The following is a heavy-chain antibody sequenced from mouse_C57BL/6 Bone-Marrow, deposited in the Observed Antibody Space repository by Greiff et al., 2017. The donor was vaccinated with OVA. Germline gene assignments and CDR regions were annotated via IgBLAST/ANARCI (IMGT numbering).Heavy chain of an antibody. J-gene: IGHJ2*01. CDR2: IDPNSGGT. V-gene: IGHV1-72*01. D-gene: IGHD1-1*01. CDR1: GYTFTSYW. Sequence: QVQLKESGAELVKPGASVKLSCKASGYTFTSYWMHWVKQRPGRGLEWIGRIDPNSGGTKYNEKFKSKATLTVDKPSSTAYMQLSSLTSEDSAVYYCARKRGGSSYYFDYWGQGTTLTVSS. CDR3: ARKRGGSSYYFDY.